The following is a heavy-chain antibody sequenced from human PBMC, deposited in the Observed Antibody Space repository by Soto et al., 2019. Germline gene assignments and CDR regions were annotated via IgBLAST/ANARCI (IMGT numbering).Heavy chain of an antibody. CDR1: GGTFSSYA. D-gene: IGHD1-26*01. CDR3: ARSPLIDRYSGSYRYYYYYGMDV. V-gene: IGHV1-69*13. Sequence: ASVKVSCKASGGTFSSYAISWVRQAPGQGLEWMGGIIPIFGTANYAQKFQGRVTITADESTSTAYMELSSLRSEDTAVYYCARSPLIDRYSGSYRYYYYYGMDVWGQGTTVTVSS. J-gene: IGHJ6*02. CDR2: IIPIFGTA.